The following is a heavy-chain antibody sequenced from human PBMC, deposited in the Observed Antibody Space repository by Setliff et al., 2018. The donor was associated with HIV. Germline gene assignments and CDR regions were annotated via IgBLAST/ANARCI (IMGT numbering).Heavy chain of an antibody. D-gene: IGHD1-26*01. CDR1: GGSISTYY. CDR3: ARAGRGSGRYVYSFDY. V-gene: IGHV4-4*08. Sequence: SETLSLTCTVSGGSISTYYWNWIRQPPGKGLEWIGYIYSSGSTNYNPSLKSQVTISVDTSKNQLSLKLSSVTAADTAVYYCARAGRGSGRYVYSFDYWGQGSLVTVSS. CDR2: IYSSGST. J-gene: IGHJ4*02.